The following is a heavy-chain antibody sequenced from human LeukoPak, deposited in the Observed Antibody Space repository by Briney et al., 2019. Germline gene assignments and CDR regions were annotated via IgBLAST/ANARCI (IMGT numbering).Heavy chain of an antibody. D-gene: IGHD3-22*01. V-gene: IGHV1-18*01. CDR2: ISAYNGNT. CDR3: ASNPSFYDSSGYYSSYYYYGMDV. CDR1: GYTFTSYG. Sequence: ASVKVSCKASGYTFTSYGISWLRQAPGQGLEWMGWISAYNGNTNYAQKLQGRVTMTTDTSTSTAYMELRSLRSDDTAVYYCASNPSFYDSSGYYSSYYYYGMDVWGQGTTVTVSS. J-gene: IGHJ6*02.